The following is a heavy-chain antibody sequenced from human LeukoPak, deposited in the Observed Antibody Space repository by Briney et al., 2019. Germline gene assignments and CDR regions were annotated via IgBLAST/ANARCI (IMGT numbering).Heavy chain of an antibody. CDR2: IYYSGST. J-gene: IGHJ5*02. CDR1: GGSFSGYY. V-gene: IGHV4-59*08. CDR3: ARHLSVAAAGTRRWFDP. Sequence: SETLSLTCAVYGGSFSGYYWSWIRQPPGKGLEWIGYIYYSGSTNYHPSLKSRVTISVDTSKNQFSLKLSSVTAADTAVYYCARHLSVAAAGTRRWFDPWGQGTLVTVSS. D-gene: IGHD6-13*01.